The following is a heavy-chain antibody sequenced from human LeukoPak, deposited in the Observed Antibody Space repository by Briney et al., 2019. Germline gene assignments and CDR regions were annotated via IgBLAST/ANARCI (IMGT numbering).Heavy chain of an antibody. V-gene: IGHV3-66*01. D-gene: IGHD4-17*01. Sequence: GGSLRLSCAASGFTFSSYSMNWVRQAPGKGLEWVSVIYVGGRTYYADSVKGRFTISRDNSKNTLYLQMNSLRAEDTAVYYCARGDGDYDYFDYWGQGTLVTVSS. CDR2: IYVGGRT. J-gene: IGHJ4*02. CDR3: ARGDGDYDYFDY. CDR1: GFTFSSYS.